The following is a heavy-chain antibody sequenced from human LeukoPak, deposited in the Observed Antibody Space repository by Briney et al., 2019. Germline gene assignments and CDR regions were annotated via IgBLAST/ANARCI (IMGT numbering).Heavy chain of an antibody. CDR3: ASIDRSGWYEDFDY. J-gene: IGHJ4*02. Sequence: GGSLRLSCAASGFSVSSNYMSWLRQVPGKGLEWVSVIYSGGSTYYADSVKGRFTISRDNSKNTLYLQMNSLRADDTAVYYCASIDRSGWYEDFDYWGQGTLVTVSS. CDR1: GFSVSSNY. CDR2: IYSGGST. V-gene: IGHV3-53*01. D-gene: IGHD6-19*01.